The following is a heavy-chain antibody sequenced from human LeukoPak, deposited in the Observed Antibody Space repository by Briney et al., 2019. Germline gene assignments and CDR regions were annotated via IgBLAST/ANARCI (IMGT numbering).Heavy chain of an antibody. J-gene: IGHJ4*02. D-gene: IGHD2-8*02. CDR3: VKGTGFYWTRGDY. CDR2: ISDRGTDT. Sequence: PPGGSLRLSCAASGFTFNSYAMSWVRQAPGKGLEWVSCISDRGTDTFYAESVKGRFTISRDNSENTLDLQMHSLRVEDTAVYYCVKGTGFYWTRGDYWGRGTLLTVAS. V-gene: IGHV3-23*01. CDR1: GFTFNSYA.